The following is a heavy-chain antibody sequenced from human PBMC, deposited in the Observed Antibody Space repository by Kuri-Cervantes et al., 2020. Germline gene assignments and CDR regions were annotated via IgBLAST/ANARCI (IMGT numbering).Heavy chain of an antibody. J-gene: IGHJ4*02. CDR3: ASYYSSGWYVDY. CDR1: GGSFSGYY. Sequence: SETLSLTCGVYGGSFSGYYWGWIRQPPGKGLEWIGSIYHSGSTYYNPSLKSRVTISVDTSKNQFSLKLSSVTAADTAVYYCASYYSSGWYVDYWGQGTLVTVSS. D-gene: IGHD6-19*01. V-gene: IGHV4-38-2*01. CDR2: IYHSGST.